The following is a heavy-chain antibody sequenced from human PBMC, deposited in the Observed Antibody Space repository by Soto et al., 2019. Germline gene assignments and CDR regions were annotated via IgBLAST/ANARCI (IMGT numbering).Heavy chain of an antibody. V-gene: IGHV3-23*01. CDR1: GFTFSSFS. Sequence: PGGSLRLSCAASGFTFSSFSMSWVHQATGKGLEWVSGFSTGGDGGATYYADSVKGRFTISRDNSKNTLFLQMNSLRAEDTAIYYCAKKVNSGSGSQFFDYWGQGALVTVSS. CDR3: AKKVNSGSGSQFFDY. CDR2: FSTGGDGGAT. D-gene: IGHD3-10*01. J-gene: IGHJ4*02.